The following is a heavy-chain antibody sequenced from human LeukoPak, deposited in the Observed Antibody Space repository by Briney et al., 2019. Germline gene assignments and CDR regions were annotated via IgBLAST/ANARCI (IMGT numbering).Heavy chain of an antibody. D-gene: IGHD3-16*01. V-gene: IGHV3-30*02. CDR2: IRHDGSHI. Sequence: GGSLRLSCVASGFNFNVYGMHWVRQAPGKGLEWVAFIRHDGSHIYYADAVKGRFTISRDNSKNTVHLQMDSLRPEDMAVYFCAKEPQPYYEENYFDHWGQGTL. CDR1: GFNFNVYG. CDR3: AKEPQPYYEENYFDH. J-gene: IGHJ4*02.